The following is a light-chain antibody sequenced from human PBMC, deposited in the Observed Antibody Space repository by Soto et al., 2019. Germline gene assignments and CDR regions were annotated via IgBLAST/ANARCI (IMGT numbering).Light chain of an antibody. CDR3: SSYTSSSLPYV. Sequence: SALPQPASVSGSPGQSITISCTGTSSDVGGYNYVSWYQQHPGKAPKLMIYDVSNRPSGVSNRFSGSKSGNTASLTISGLQAEDEADYYCSSYTSSSLPYVFGTGTKVTVL. CDR2: DVS. CDR1: SSDVGGYNY. V-gene: IGLV2-14*01. J-gene: IGLJ1*01.